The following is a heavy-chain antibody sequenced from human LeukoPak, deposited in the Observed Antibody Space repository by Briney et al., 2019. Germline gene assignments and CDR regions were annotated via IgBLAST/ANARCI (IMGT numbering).Heavy chain of an antibody. J-gene: IGHJ3*02. D-gene: IGHD3-10*01. V-gene: IGHV3-21*01. CDR1: GFTFSNYG. CDR2: ISSSSSYI. Sequence: GGSLRLSCAASGFTFSNYGMTWVRQAPGKGLEWVSSISSSSSYIYYADSVKGRFTISRDNAKNSLYLQMNSLRAEDTAVYYCARITMVRGVIDAFDIWGQGTMVTVSS. CDR3: ARITMVRGVIDAFDI.